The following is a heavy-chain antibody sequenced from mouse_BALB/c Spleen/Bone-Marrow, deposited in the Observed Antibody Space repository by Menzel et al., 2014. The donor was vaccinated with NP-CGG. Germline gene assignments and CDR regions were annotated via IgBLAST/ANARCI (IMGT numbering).Heavy chain of an antibody. V-gene: IGHV1-14*01. CDR1: GYTFTSYA. CDR3: AREVVATDYFDY. J-gene: IGHJ2*01. D-gene: IGHD1-1*01. Sequence: VQLKDSGPELVKPGASVKMSCKASGYTFTSYAMHWVKQKPGQGLEWIGYISPYNDGTKYNEKFKGKATLTSDKSSSTAYMELSSLTSEDSAVYYCAREVVATDYFDYWDQGTTLTVSS. CDR2: ISPYNDGT.